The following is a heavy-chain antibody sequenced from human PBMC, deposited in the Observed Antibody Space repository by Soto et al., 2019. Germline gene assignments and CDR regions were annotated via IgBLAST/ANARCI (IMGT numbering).Heavy chain of an antibody. D-gene: IGHD3-9*01. CDR2: ISGSGGST. Sequence: GGSLRLSCAASGFTFSSYAMSWVRQAPGKGLEWVSAISGSGGSTYYADSVKGRFTISRDNSKNTLYLQMNSLRAEDTAVYYCAKAPYYDILTGYGEYYFDYWGQGTLVTVSS. V-gene: IGHV3-23*01. CDR1: GFTFSSYA. J-gene: IGHJ4*02. CDR3: AKAPYYDILTGYGEYYFDY.